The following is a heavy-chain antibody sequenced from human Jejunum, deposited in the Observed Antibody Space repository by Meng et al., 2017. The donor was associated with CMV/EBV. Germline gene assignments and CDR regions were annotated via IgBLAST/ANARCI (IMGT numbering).Heavy chain of an antibody. Sequence: SGFTFTRYSVIWVRQAPGKGLEWLSYISGSSTYIYHADSVKGRFTISRDNARNSVYLQMDRLGAEDTAVYYCARAIDYGDPNWFDAWGQGTPVTVSS. D-gene: IGHD4-17*01. CDR3: ARAIDYGDPNWFDA. J-gene: IGHJ5*02. V-gene: IGHV3-21*01. CDR2: ISGSSTYI. CDR1: GFTFTRYS.